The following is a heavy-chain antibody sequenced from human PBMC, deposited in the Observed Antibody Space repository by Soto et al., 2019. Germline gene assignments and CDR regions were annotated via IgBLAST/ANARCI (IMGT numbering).Heavy chain of an antibody. V-gene: IGHV4-59*01. D-gene: IGHD1-26*01. CDR2: VSNGGGT. CDR1: GDSISSNY. Sequence: SETLSLTCTVSGDSISSNYWSWFRQPPGKGLQWIGYVSNGGGTNYNPSLWSRVAISLDTSKNQVSLRLTSVTAGDTAVYFCARGSINVGAQVNDCWGQGTLVTVSS. J-gene: IGHJ4*02. CDR3: ARGSINVGAQVNDC.